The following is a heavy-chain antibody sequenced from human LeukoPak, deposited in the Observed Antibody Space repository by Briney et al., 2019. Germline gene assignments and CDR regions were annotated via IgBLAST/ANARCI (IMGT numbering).Heavy chain of an antibody. V-gene: IGHV4-61*02. Sequence: PSETLSLTCTVSGGSISSGTYYWTWIRQPAGKGLEWIGRIYTSGSTNYNPSLKSRVTISVDTSKNQFSLKLSSVTAADTAVYYCARVVSWNYAFDIWGQGTMVTVSS. D-gene: IGHD1-7*01. J-gene: IGHJ3*02. CDR2: IYTSGST. CDR3: ARVVSWNYAFDI. CDR1: GGSISSGTYY.